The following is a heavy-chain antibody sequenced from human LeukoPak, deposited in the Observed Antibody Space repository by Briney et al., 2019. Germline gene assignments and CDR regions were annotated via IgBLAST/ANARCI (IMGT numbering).Heavy chain of an antibody. V-gene: IGHV4-59*01. CDR3: ARVGGSNFYYYGMDV. CDR1: GGSIRSYY. CDR2: IYHSGST. J-gene: IGHJ6*02. Sequence: SETLSLTCTVSGGSIRSYYWSWIRQPPGKGLEWIGYIYHSGSTNYNPSLKSRVTISVDTSKNHFSLKLSSVTAADTAVYYCARVGGSNFYYYGMDVWGQGTTVTVSS. D-gene: IGHD3-10*01.